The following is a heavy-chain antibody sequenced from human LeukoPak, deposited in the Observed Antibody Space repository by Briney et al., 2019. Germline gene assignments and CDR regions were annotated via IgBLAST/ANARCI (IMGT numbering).Heavy chain of an antibody. CDR3: AKAGDFYGMDV. Sequence: GASVKVSCKASGATFSSYAISWVRQAPGQGLEGMGRIIPILGRANYAQKFQGRVTITADKSTSTAYMELSSLRSEDTAVYYCAKAGDFYGMDVWGQGTTVTVSS. J-gene: IGHJ6*02. D-gene: IGHD3-16*01. CDR1: GATFSSYA. V-gene: IGHV1-69*04. CDR2: IIPILGRA.